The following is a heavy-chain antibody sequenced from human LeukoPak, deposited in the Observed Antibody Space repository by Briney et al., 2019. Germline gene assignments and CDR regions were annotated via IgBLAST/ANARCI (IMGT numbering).Heavy chain of an antibody. D-gene: IGHD1-26*01. CDR1: GFTLPYLS. V-gene: IGHV1-24*01. CDR2: FDPEDIET. CDR3: ATHSGIYFLY. J-gene: IGHJ4*02. Sequence: GSAKVSCKASGFTLPYLSMHWVRQSPGKGLETMVGFDPEDIETVYAQRVQGRVTMSEDTSTDTAYMELSSLTSEDTAVYYCATHSGIYFLYWGQGTLVTASS.